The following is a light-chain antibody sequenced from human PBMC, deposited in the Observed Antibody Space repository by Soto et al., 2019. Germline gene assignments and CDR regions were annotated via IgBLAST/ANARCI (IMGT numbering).Light chain of an antibody. V-gene: IGLV2-14*01. Sequence: SVLTQPSSVSGSAGQSITISCTGTSSDVGGYNYVSWYQQHPGKAPKLMIYDVSNRPSGVSNRFSGSKSGNTASLTISGLQAEDEADYYCSSYTSSSPYVFGTGTKVTVL. CDR1: SSDVGGYNY. J-gene: IGLJ1*01. CDR2: DVS. CDR3: SSYTSSSPYV.